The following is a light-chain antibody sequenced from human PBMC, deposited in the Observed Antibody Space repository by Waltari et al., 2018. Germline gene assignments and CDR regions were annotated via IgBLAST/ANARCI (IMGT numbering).Light chain of an antibody. J-gene: IGLJ2*01. CDR2: GHS. Sequence: YQQVPGTAPQLHIYGHSMPPPGAPDRVSYSMSGTAGSLAITGHHAEDEADYYGQSYDSSLSAVLFGRGTKLTVL. CDR3: QSYDSSLSAVL. V-gene: IGLV1-40*01.